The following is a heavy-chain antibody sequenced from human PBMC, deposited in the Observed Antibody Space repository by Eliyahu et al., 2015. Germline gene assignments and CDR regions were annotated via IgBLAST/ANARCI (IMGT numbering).Heavy chain of an antibody. CDR2: IIPIFGTT. Sequence: QVQLVQSGAEVKKPGSSVKVSCKASGGTFSSXAVXWVRQAXGQGLEWMGRIIPIFGTTNYAQKFQGRVTITADESTSTAYMELSSLRSEDTAVYYCGRDNYDSSDYWGQGTLVTVSS. D-gene: IGHD3-22*01. J-gene: IGHJ4*02. CDR3: GRDNYDSSDY. CDR1: GGTFSSXA. V-gene: IGHV1-69*18.